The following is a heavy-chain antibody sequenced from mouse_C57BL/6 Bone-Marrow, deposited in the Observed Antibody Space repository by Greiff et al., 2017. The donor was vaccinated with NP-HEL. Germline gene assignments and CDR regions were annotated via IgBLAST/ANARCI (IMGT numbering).Heavy chain of an antibody. J-gene: IGHJ4*01. CDR3: AILHYAMDY. Sequence: EVQVVESEGGLVQPGSSMKLSCTASGFTFSDYYMAWVRQVPEKGLEWVANINYDGSSTYYLDSLKSRFIISRDNAKNILYLQMSSLTSEDTATYYCAILHYAMDYWGQGTSVTVSS. CDR2: INYDGSST. CDR1: GFTFSDYY. V-gene: IGHV5-16*01.